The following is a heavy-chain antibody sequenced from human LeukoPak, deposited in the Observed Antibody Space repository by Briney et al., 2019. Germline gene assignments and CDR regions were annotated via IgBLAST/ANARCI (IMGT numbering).Heavy chain of an antibody. D-gene: IGHD6-13*01. J-gene: IGHJ4*02. CDR1: GFTFSNYA. V-gene: IGHV3-23*01. Sequence: GGPLRLSCAASGFTFSNYAMSWVRRTPGKGLEWVSAISGSGGNTYYADSVRGRFTISRDNSKNTLYLQMNSLRAEDTAVYYCTKEEQPPYFDYWGQGTLVTVSS. CDR2: ISGSGGNT. CDR3: TKEEQPPYFDY.